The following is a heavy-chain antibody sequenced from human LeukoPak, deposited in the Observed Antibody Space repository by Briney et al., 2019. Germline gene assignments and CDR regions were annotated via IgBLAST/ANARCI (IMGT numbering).Heavy chain of an antibody. CDR1: GGTFSSYA. CDR2: IIPIFGTA. CDR3: ARPKGHCYGSGSYYDYYFDY. D-gene: IGHD3-10*01. Sequence: ASVKVSCKASGGTFSSYAISWVRQAPGQGLEWMGGIIPIFGTANYAQKFQGRVTITTDESTSTAYMELSSLRSEDTAVYYCARPKGHCYGSGSYYDYYFDYWGQGTLVTVSS. V-gene: IGHV1-69*05. J-gene: IGHJ4*02.